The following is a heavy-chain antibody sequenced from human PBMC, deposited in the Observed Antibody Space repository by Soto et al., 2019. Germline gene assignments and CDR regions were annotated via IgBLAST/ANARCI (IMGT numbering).Heavy chain of an antibody. V-gene: IGHV5-10-1*01. D-gene: IGHD2-2*01. Sequence: GESLKISCKGSGYSFTSYWISWVRQMSGKGLEWMGRIDPSDSYTNYSPSFQGHVTISADKSISTAYLQWSSLKASDTAMYYCARVHCSSTSCYCEDYYYYGMDVWGQGTTVTVSS. CDR2: IDPSDSYT. CDR1: GYSFTSYW. J-gene: IGHJ6*02. CDR3: ARVHCSSTSCYCEDYYYYGMDV.